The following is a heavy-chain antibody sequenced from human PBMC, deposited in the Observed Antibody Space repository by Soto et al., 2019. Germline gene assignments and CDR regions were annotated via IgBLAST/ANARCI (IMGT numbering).Heavy chain of an antibody. CDR2: IYYSGST. J-gene: IGHJ4*02. CDR1: GGSISSYY. Sequence: KTSETLSLTCTVSGGSISSYYCSWIRQPPGKGLEWIGYIYYSGSTNYNPSLKSRISISVDTSKNQFSLKLISVTAADTVVYYCARASLRFLESGDPRYYFDCWGQGTLVIVSS. CDR3: ARASLRFLESGDPRYYFDC. D-gene: IGHD3-3*01. V-gene: IGHV4-59*01.